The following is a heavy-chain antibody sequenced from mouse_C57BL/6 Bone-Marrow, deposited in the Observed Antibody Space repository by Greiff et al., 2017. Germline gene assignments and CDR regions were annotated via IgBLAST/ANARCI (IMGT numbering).Heavy chain of an antibody. CDR1: GYTFTSYW. J-gene: IGHJ1*03. Sequence: VQLQQPGAELVKPGASVKLSCKASGYTFTSYWMHWVKQRPGQGLEWIGMIHPNSGSTNYNEKFKSKATLTVDKSSSTAYMQLSSLTSEDSAVYYCARWTLYYYGSSWYFDVWGTGTTVTVSS. V-gene: IGHV1-64*01. D-gene: IGHD1-1*01. CDR3: ARWTLYYYGSSWYFDV. CDR2: IHPNSGST.